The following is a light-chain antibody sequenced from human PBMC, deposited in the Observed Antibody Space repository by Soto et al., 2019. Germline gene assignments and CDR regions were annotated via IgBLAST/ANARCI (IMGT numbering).Light chain of an antibody. CDR3: MQATHWPGT. Sequence: DVVMTQSPLSLPVTLGQPASISCRSSQSLLNRDGDTFLNWFQQRPGQSPRRLLYLVSNRDSGVPDRFSGSGSGADFTLKISRVESEDLGVYYCMQATHWPGTFGQGTRLEIK. CDR2: LVS. CDR1: QSLLNRDGDTF. J-gene: IGKJ2*01. V-gene: IGKV2-30*01.